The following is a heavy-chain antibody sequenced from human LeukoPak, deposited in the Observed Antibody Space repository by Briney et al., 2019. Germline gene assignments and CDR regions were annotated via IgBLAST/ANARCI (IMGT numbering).Heavy chain of an antibody. J-gene: IGHJ4*02. CDR3: ARSYCSSTSCYLFDY. D-gene: IGHD2-2*01. V-gene: IGHV1-46*01. Sequence: ASVKVSCKASGYTFTSYYMHRVRQAPGQGLEWMGIINPSGGSTSYAQKFQGRVTMTRDTSTSTVYMELSSLRSEDTAVYYCARSYCSSTSCYLFDYWGQGTLVTVSS. CDR2: INPSGGST. CDR1: GYTFTSYY.